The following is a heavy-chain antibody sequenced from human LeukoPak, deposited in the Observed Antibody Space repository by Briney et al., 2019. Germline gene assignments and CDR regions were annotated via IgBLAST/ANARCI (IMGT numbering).Heavy chain of an antibody. D-gene: IGHD2-2*01. CDR1: AGSSSGYY. CDR3: ARGCTAFTLFDY. J-gene: IGHJ4*02. CDR2: INHSGST. V-gene: IGHV4-34*01. Sequence: SETLSLTCAVYAGSSSGYYWSWIRQPPGKVLEWIGEINHSGSTNYNPSLKSRVTIAVDTSKNQFSLKLSSVTTADTAVYYCARGCTAFTLFDYWGQGTLVTVSS.